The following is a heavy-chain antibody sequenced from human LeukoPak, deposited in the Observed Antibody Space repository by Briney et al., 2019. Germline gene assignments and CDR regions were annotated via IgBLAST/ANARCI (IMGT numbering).Heavy chain of an antibody. CDR1: GFTFSSYG. D-gene: IGHD3-22*01. CDR3: ATLDGITMIVAVGDAFDI. J-gene: IGHJ3*02. V-gene: IGHV3-30*02. Sequence: GRSLRLSCAASGFTFSSYGMHWVRQAPGKGLEWVAFIRYDGSNKYYADSVKGRFTISRDNSKNTLYLQMNSLRAEDTAVYYCATLDGITMIVAVGDAFDIWGQGTMVTVSS. CDR2: IRYDGSNK.